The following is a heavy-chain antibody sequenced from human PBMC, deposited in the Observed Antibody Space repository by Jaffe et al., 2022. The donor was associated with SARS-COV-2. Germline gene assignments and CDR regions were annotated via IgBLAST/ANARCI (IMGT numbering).Heavy chain of an antibody. D-gene: IGHD1-26*01. CDR2: ISYSGRT. J-gene: IGHJ4*02. Sequence: QVQLQESGPGLVKTSETLSLTCTVSGGSISSDYWSWIRQPPGKGLEWIGYISYSGRTNYNPSLKSRVTISEDTSKNQFSLKLSSVTAADTAFYYCARLTIVEATTGFDYWGQGTLVTVSS. CDR1: GGSISSDY. CDR3: ARLTIVEATTGFDY. V-gene: IGHV4-59*01.